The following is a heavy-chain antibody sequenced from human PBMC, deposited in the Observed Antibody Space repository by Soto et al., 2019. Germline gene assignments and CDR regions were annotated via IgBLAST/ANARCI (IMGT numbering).Heavy chain of an antibody. V-gene: IGHV4-59*01. CDR2: MHHTQGT. D-gene: IGHD3-9*01. CDR3: ARVPFVGYFDWLDP. Sequence: SETLSLTCSVSGASISSYYWTWIRQPPGGGLEWIGYMHHTQGTNDNPSLRGRVHMSIDTSMNQFSLRLTSVTAADTAVYYCARVPFVGYFDWLDPWGHGTLVTVTS. CDR1: GASISSYY. J-gene: IGHJ5*02.